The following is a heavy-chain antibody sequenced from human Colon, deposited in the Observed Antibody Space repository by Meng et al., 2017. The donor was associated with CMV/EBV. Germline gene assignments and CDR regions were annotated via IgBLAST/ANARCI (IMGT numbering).Heavy chain of an antibody. V-gene: IGHV4-59*01. CDR2: IYYTGST. CDR3: ARGKIQRAFDI. Sequence: SETLSLTCIVSGGSISPDYWSWIRQPPGKGLEWVGYIYYTGSTNYNPSLKSRVTISVDTSKNQFSLTLRSVTAADTAVYFCARGKIQRAFDIWGQGTMVTVSS. J-gene: IGHJ3*02. CDR1: GGSISPDY. D-gene: IGHD5-18*01.